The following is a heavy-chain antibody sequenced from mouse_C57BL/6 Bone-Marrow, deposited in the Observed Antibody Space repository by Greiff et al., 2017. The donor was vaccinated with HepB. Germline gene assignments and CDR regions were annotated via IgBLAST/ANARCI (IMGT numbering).Heavy chain of an antibody. V-gene: IGHV2-2*01. CDR2: IWSGGST. D-gene: IGHD2-3*01. CDR1: GFSLTSYG. Sequence: QVQLQQSGPGLVQPSQSLSITCTVSGFSLTSYGVHWVRQSPGKGLEWLGVIWSGGSTDYNAAFISRLSISKDNSKSQVFFKMNSLQADDTAIYYCARNPPDGYRYYYAMDYWGQGTSVTVSS. J-gene: IGHJ4*01. CDR3: ARNPPDGYRYYYAMDY.